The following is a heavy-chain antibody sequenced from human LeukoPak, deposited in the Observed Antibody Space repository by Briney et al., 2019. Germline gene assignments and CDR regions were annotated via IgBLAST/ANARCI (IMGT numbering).Heavy chain of an antibody. CDR2: ISSSSSYI. CDR3: ARDYGDYEPGRHHYYYYYMDV. V-gene: IGHV3-21*01. Sequence: GGSLRLSCAASGFTFSSYSMNWVRQTPGKGLEWVSSISSSSSYIFYADSVKGRFTMSRDNAKKSLFLQMNSLRAEDTAVYYCARDYGDYEPGRHHYYYYYMDVRGKGTTVTVSS. CDR1: GFTFSSYS. D-gene: IGHD4-17*01. J-gene: IGHJ6*03.